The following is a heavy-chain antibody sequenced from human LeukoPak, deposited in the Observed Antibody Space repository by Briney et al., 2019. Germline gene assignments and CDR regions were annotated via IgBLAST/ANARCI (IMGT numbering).Heavy chain of an antibody. J-gene: IGHJ3*02. CDR1: GFTVDSNS. CDR3: ARKGRGYDAFDI. V-gene: IGHV3-53*01. CDR2: IYTGGST. Sequence: GGSLRLSCAASGFTVDSNSMSWVRQAPGKGPHWVSIIYTGGSTYYADSVKGRFIISRDNSKNTLYLQMNSLRAEDTAVYYCARKGRGYDAFDIWGQGTMVSVSS. D-gene: IGHD3-10*01.